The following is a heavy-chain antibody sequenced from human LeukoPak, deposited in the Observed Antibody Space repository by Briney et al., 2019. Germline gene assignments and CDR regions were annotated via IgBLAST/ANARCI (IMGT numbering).Heavy chain of an antibody. V-gene: IGHV4-34*01. Sequence: PGGSLRLSCAASGFTFSSYAMSWIRQPPGKGLEWIGEINHSGSTNYNPSLKRRVTISVDTSKNQLSLKLRSVTAADTAVYYCARRAGITNLDYWGQGTLVTVSS. CDR3: ARRAGITNLDY. J-gene: IGHJ4*02. D-gene: IGHD2-8*01. CDR2: INHSGST. CDR1: GFTFSSYA.